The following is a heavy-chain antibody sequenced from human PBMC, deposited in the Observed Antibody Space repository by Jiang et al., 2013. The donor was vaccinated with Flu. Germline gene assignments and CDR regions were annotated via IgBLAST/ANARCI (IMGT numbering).Heavy chain of an antibody. CDR3: ARLLKQQRKNWFDP. Sequence: SLKISCEGSGYTFSDFWIAWVRQMPGKGLEWMGIIYPGDSRTRYNPSFQGQVTMSADKSINTAYLQWSSLKASDTAMYYCARLLKQQRKNWFDPWGQGTLVTVSS. CDR2: IYPGDSRT. V-gene: IGHV5-51*01. D-gene: IGHD6-13*01. J-gene: IGHJ5*02. CDR1: GYTFSDFW.